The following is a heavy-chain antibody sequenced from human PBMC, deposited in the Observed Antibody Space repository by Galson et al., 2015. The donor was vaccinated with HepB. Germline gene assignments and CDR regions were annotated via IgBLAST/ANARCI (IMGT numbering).Heavy chain of an antibody. J-gene: IGHJ4*02. CDR3: AKVAILGSIPHYFQY. CDR1: GFTFSRYA. V-gene: IGHV3-23*01. CDR2: ISGGGERT. D-gene: IGHD7-27*01. Sequence: SLRLPCAASGFTFSRYAMAWVRQAPGRGLEFVSSISGGGERTYFGASVEGRFPTSRDNSRNTLSLQMNSLRVEDPAIYYCAKVAILGSIPHYFQYWGRGTLVSVSS.